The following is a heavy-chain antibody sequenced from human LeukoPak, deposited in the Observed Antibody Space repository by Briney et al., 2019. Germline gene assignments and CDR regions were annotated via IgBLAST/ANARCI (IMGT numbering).Heavy chain of an antibody. CDR3: AKDIGLTGVFY. D-gene: IGHD2-15*01. CDR1: GFTFSSYA. CDR2: ICGSGGST. Sequence: GGSLRLSCAASGFTFSSYAMSWVRQAPGKGLEWVSAICGSGGSTYYADPVKGRFTISRDNSKNTLYLQMNSLRAEDTAVYYCAKDIGLTGVFYWGQGTLVTVSS. V-gene: IGHV3-23*01. J-gene: IGHJ4*02.